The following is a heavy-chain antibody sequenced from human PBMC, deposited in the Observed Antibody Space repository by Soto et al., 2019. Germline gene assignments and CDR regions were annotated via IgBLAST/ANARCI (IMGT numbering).Heavy chain of an antibody. V-gene: IGHV3-23*01. D-gene: IGHD4-17*01. Sequence: PGXSLILSCVASGFTFSSYAMSCVRQAPGKGLEWVSVFSVSGGNTYYADSVEGRFTISRDNSKNTVYLQMNSLRLEDTAVYYCARGPSYSDSYFDYWGQGTLVTVSS. CDR1: GFTFSSYA. J-gene: IGHJ4*02. CDR2: FSVSGGNT. CDR3: ARGPSYSDSYFDY.